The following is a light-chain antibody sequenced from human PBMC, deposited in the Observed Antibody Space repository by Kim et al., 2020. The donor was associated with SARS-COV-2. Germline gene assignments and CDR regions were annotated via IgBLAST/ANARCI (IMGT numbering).Light chain of an antibody. CDR1: QSVRSN. CDR3: QQYNNWSYT. CDR2: GAS. Sequence: EIVMTQSPATLSVSPGERATLSCRASQSVRSNLAWYQQKPGQAPRLLIYGASTRATGIPARFSGSGSGTEFTLTISSLQSEDFAVYYCQQYNNWSYTFGQGTKLEI. V-gene: IGKV3-15*01. J-gene: IGKJ2*01.